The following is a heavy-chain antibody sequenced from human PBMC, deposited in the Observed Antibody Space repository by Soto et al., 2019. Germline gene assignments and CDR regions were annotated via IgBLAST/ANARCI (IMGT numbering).Heavy chain of an antibody. Sequence: ASVKVSCKVSGYTLTELSMHWVRQAPGKGLEWMGGFDPEDGETIYAQKFQGRVTMTEDTSTDTAYMELSSLRSEDTAVYYCATSGGYSYGHAFYGMDVWGPGTTVTVSS. J-gene: IGHJ6*02. CDR1: GYTLTELS. D-gene: IGHD5-18*01. CDR2: FDPEDGET. CDR3: ATSGGYSYGHAFYGMDV. V-gene: IGHV1-24*01.